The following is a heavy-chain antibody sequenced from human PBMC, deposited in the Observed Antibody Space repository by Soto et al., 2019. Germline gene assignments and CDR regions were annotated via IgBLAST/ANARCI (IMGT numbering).Heavy chain of an antibody. D-gene: IGHD3-3*01. CDR3: ARSQPYDFWCGYSSYYSSYGMDV. V-gene: IGHV3-64D*08. CDR1: GFTFSSFA. CDR2: ISNNGGTT. J-gene: IGHJ6*02. Sequence: GGSLRLSCSASGFTFSSFAMHWVRQAPGKGLEYVSTISNNGGTTYYADSVKGRFTISRDNSKNTLYLQMNSLRAEDTAVYYCARSQPYDFWCGYSSYYSSYGMDVWGPGTTVTVSS.